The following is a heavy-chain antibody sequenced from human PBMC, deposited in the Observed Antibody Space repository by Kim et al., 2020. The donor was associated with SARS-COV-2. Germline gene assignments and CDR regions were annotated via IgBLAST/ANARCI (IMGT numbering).Heavy chain of an antibody. CDR1: GFTFSGYT. CDR3: ARKGGDYGSSGLDV. V-gene: IGHV3-48*01. CDR2: ISTSGSTT. D-gene: IGHD4-17*01. J-gene: IGHJ6*02. Sequence: GGSLRLSCAASGFTFSGYTMNWVRQAPGKGLEWVSTISTSGSTTYYADSVKGRFTISTDDAKNSLYLQMNSLRADDTAVYYCARKGGDYGSSGLDVWGQG.